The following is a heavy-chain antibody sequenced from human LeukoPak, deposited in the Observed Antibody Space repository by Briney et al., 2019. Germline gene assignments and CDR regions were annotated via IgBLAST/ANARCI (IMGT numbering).Heavy chain of an antibody. CDR2: FDPEDGET. Sequence: ASVKVSCKVSGYTLTELSMHWVRQAPGKGLEWMGGFDPEDGETIYAQKFQGRVTMTEDTSTDTAYMELSSLRSEDTAVYYCATVSSGWYYFDYWGQGALVTVSS. D-gene: IGHD6-19*01. CDR1: GYTLTELS. CDR3: ATVSSGWYYFDY. V-gene: IGHV1-24*01. J-gene: IGHJ4*02.